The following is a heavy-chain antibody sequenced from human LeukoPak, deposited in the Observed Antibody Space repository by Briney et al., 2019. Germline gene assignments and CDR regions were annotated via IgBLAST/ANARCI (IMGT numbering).Heavy chain of an antibody. CDR3: ARGRALGYSYGFNDFDY. J-gene: IGHJ4*02. CDR2: IYSGGST. Sequence: GGSLRLSCAASGFTFSTYDMSWVRQAPGKGVEWVSVIYSGGSTYYADSVKGRFTISRDNSKNPLYLQMNSLRAENTAVYYCARGRALGYSYGFNDFDYWGQGTLVTVSS. D-gene: IGHD5-18*01. V-gene: IGHV3-53*01. CDR1: GFTFSTYD.